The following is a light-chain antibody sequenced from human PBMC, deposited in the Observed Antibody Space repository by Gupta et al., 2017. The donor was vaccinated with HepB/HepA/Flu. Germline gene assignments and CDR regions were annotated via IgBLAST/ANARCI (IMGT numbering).Light chain of an antibody. CDR3: QQYGSSPLT. CDR2: GAS. CDR1: QSVSSSY. Sequence: EIVLTQSPGTLSLSPGERATLSCRASQSVSSSYLAWYQQKPGQAPRLLIYGASSRATGIPDRLSGRGSGTDFTLTISRLEPEDFAVDDCQQYGSSPLTFGGGTKVEIK. V-gene: IGKV3-20*01. J-gene: IGKJ4*01.